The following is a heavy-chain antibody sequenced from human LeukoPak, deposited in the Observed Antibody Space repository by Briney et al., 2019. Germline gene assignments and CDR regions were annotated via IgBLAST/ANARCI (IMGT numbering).Heavy chain of an antibody. CDR1: GGSISSYY. J-gene: IGHJ5*02. V-gene: IGHV4-59*08. CDR3: ARVWQQLPRGWFDP. CDR2: IYYSGST. D-gene: IGHD6-13*01. Sequence: PSETLSLTCTVSGGSISSYYWSWIRQPPGKGLEWIGYIYYSGSTNYNPSLKSRVTISVDTSKNQFSLKLSSVTAADTAVYYCARVWQQLPRGWFDPWGQGTLVTVSS.